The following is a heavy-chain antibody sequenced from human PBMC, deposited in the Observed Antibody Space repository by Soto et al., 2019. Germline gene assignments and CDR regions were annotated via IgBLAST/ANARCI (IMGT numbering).Heavy chain of an antibody. D-gene: IGHD2-15*01. Sequence: EVQLVESGGGLVQPGGSLRLSCAASGFTFSSYSMNWVRQAPGKGLEWVSYISSSSSTIYYADSVKGRFTISRDNAKNVPYLQMNSLSAEDTAVYYCARYCSGGSCYSQIDSWGQGTLITVSS. CDR2: ISSSSSTI. CDR3: ARYCSGGSCYSQIDS. J-gene: IGHJ4*02. CDR1: GFTFSSYS. V-gene: IGHV3-48*01.